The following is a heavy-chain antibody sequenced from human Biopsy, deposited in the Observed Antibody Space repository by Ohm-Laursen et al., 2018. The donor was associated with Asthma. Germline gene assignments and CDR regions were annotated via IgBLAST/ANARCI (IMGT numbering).Heavy chain of an antibody. J-gene: IGHJ4*02. CDR2: ISYDGNHK. D-gene: IGHD3-10*01. CDR3: ARGLDYSGRSGFDY. V-gene: IGHV3-30*03. Sequence: SLRLSCSASGFMFRSFGMHWVRQAPGKGLEWVAVISYDGNHKFYEDSVKGRFTISRDNSMNTLYLHMNSLRVEDTAVYYCARGLDYSGRSGFDYWGQGTLVTVSS. CDR1: GFMFRSFG.